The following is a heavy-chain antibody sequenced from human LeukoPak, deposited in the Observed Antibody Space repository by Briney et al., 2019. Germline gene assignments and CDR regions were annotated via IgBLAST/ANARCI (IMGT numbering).Heavy chain of an antibody. CDR3: ARGESSSWPIDY. CDR2: IYYSGST. J-gene: IGHJ4*02. CDR1: GGSISSYY. Sequence: PSETLSLTCTVSGGSISSYYWSWIRQPPGKGLEWIGYIYYSGSTNYNPSLKSRVTISVDTSKNQFSLKLSSVTAADTAVYYCARGESSSWPIDYWGQGTLVTVSS. V-gene: IGHV4-59*12. D-gene: IGHD6-13*01.